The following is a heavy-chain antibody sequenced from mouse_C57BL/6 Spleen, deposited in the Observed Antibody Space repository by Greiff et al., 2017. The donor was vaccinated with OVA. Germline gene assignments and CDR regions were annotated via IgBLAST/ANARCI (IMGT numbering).Heavy chain of an antibody. D-gene: IGHD1-1*01. CDR3: ARPHYYGSSYVPFAY. CDR1: GYTFTSYW. V-gene: IGHV1-61*01. CDR2: IYPSDSET. J-gene: IGHJ3*01. Sequence: VQLQQPGAELVRPGSSVKLSCKASGYTFTSYWMDWVKQRPGQGLEWIGNIYPSDSETHYNQKFKDKATLTVDKSSSTAYMQLSSLTSEDSAVYYCARPHYYGSSYVPFAYWGQGTLVTVSA.